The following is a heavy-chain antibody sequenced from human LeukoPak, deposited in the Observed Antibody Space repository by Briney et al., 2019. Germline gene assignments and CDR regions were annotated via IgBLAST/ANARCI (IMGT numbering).Heavy chain of an antibody. J-gene: IGHJ3*02. CDR1: GFTVSSTY. Sequence: LSGGSLRLSCAASGFTVSSTYMSWVRQAPGKGLEWVSVIYSGGVTYYADSVKGRFTISRDNSKNTLYLQMNSLRAEDTAVYYCAKGVVPRPDDAFDIWGQGTMVTVSS. D-gene: IGHD2-2*01. V-gene: IGHV3-66*01. CDR2: IYSGGVT. CDR3: AKGVVPRPDDAFDI.